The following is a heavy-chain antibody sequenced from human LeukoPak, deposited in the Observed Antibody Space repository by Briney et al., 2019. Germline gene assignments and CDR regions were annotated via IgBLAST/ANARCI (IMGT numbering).Heavy chain of an antibody. D-gene: IGHD6-19*01. CDR1: GFNVSSNY. J-gene: IGHJ4*02. V-gene: IGHV3-53*01. CDR3: ARVSIGWYSFDY. CDR2: IYSGGKI. Sequence: PGGSLRLSCAASGFNVSSNYMSWVRQAPGKGLEWVSVIYSGGKINYADSVKGRFTISRDNAKDTVYLQMNSLRAEDTAVYYCARVSIGWYSFDYWGQGTLVTVSS.